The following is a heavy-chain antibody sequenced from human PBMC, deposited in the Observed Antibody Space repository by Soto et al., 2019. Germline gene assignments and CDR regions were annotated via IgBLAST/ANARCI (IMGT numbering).Heavy chain of an antibody. CDR3: AKAQEASGNVNSFFDT. Sequence: EVQLLESGGGLVQPGGSLRVSCAASGFIVENYAMSWVRQAPRKGLEWVSVISGNGEATYYADSVRGRLTISRDNSKNTLYLQMNSLRAEDTAIYYCAKAQEASGNVNSFFDTWGQGTLVTVSS. D-gene: IGHD2-15*01. V-gene: IGHV3-23*01. J-gene: IGHJ4*02. CDR2: ISGNGEAT. CDR1: GFIVENYA.